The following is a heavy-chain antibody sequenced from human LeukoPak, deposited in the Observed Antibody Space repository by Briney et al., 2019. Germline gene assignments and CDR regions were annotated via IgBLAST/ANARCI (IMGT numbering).Heavy chain of an antibody. CDR1: GGSISSYY. CDR2: IYYSGST. CDR3: ATASSHSSGWSHYGMDV. V-gene: IGHV4-59*08. Sequence: SETLSLTCAVSGGSISSYYWSWIRQPPGKGLEWIGYIYYSGSTNYNPSLKSRVTISVDTSKNQFSLKLNSVTAADTAVYYCATASSHSSGWSHYGMDVWGQGTTVTVSS. J-gene: IGHJ6*02. D-gene: IGHD6-19*01.